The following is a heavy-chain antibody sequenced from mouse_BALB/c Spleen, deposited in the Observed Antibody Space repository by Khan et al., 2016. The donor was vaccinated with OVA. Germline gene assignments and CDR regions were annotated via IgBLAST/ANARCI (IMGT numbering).Heavy chain of an antibody. V-gene: IGHV2-4-1*01. J-gene: IGHJ3*01. CDR2: IWSGGTT. CDR1: GFSLTTYG. D-gene: IGHD2-14*01. CDR3: ARNSYMYDFTY. Sequence: VQLVESGPGLVQPSQSLSVTCTVSGFSLTTYGIHWVRQSPGKGLEWLGVIWSGGTTDYNAAFISRLNITKDNSKSQVFFKMNSLQPDDTAIYYCARNSYMYDFTYWGQGTLVTVSA.